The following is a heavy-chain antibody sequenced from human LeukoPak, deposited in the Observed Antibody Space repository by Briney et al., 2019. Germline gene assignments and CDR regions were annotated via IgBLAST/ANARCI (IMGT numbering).Heavy chain of an antibody. D-gene: IGHD3-22*01. J-gene: IGHJ5*02. V-gene: IGHV3-23*01. Sequence: GGSLRLSCVASGFTFSSYAMTWVRQAPGKGLEWVSTINTSGGRTYYADSVKGRFTISRDNSKNTLYLQMNSLRAEDTAVFSCAKDGNDYDSSGYFRWNWFDPWGQGTLVTVSS. CDR3: AKDGNDYDSSGYFRWNWFDP. CDR1: GFTFSSYA. CDR2: INTSGGRT.